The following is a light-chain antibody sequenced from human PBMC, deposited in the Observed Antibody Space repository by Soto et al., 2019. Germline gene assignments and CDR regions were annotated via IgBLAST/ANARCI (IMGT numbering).Light chain of an antibody. CDR1: ERVGKC. CDR3: QQSYNPPLT. CDR2: AVS. Sequence: DIQLTQSPSSLSASVGDRVIITCRASERVGKCLNWYQQKPVKAPTVLIYAVSRLQSGVPSRFSGSGSETDFTLTIRSLQPEDFAIYYCQQSYNPPLTFGRGTKVDVK. J-gene: IGKJ4*01. V-gene: IGKV1-39*01.